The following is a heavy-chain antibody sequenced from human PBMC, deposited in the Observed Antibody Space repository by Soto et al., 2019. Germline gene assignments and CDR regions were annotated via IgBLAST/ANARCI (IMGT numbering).Heavy chain of an antibody. V-gene: IGHV3-48*02. Sequence: GSLRLSCEASGLSLSNYGLNWVRQAPGKGLEWVSYISSSGTTTFYADSVKGRFTISRDNARNSLFLQMNSLRDEDTAVYYCAREQWLVYFDYWGQGTLVTVSS. CDR3: AREQWLVYFDY. D-gene: IGHD6-19*01. CDR2: ISSSGTTT. CDR1: GLSLSNYG. J-gene: IGHJ4*02.